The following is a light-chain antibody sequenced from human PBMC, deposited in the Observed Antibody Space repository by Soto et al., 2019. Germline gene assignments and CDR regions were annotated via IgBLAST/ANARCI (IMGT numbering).Light chain of an antibody. V-gene: IGKV1-39*01. Sequence: DIQMTQSPSSLSASVGDRVTITCRASQNIDSYLDWYQQRPGKATKLLIHDASSLQSGVPSRFSGSGSGTDCALTNNSLQPEDFATIYCKQTYSPPWTFGQGTKVEIK. CDR2: DAS. J-gene: IGKJ1*01. CDR1: QNIDSY. CDR3: KQTYSPPWT.